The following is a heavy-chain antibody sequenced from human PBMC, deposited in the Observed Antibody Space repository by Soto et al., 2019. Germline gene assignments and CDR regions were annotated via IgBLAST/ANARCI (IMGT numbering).Heavy chain of an antibody. CDR3: AHSEWELLTLDY. J-gene: IGHJ4*02. Sequence: QITLKESGPTLVKPTQTLTLTCTFSGFSLSTSGVGVGWIRQPPGKALEWLALIYWDDDKRYSPSLKSRLTVTKDTSKNQVVLTMTNMDPVDTATYCCAHSEWELLTLDYWGQGTLVTVSS. CDR1: GFSLSTSGVG. CDR2: IYWDDDK. D-gene: IGHD1-26*01. V-gene: IGHV2-5*02.